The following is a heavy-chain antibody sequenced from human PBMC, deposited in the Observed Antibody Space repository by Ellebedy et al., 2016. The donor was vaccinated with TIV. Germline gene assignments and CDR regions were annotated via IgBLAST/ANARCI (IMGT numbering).Heavy chain of an antibody. CDR3: ASGEVRRGYRTGIVGARPYWGDP. J-gene: IGHJ5*02. V-gene: IGHV4-34*01. CDR1: GGSFRGYY. D-gene: IGHD1-26*01. CDR2: INHSGST. Sequence: MPSETLSLTCAVYGGSFRGYYFRWIRHPPGSGLAWIGEINHSGSTNYNPSLKSRVTISVDTSKNQFSLKLGSVTAADTAVYYWASGEVRRGYRTGIVGARPYWGDPWGQGTLVTVSS.